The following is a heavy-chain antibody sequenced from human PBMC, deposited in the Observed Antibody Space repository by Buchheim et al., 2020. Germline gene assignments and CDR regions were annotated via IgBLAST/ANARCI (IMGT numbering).Heavy chain of an antibody. J-gene: IGHJ4*02. CDR2: MDPGGGST. CDR3: ARGADSATFYPPDY. CDR1: GNTFSSHH. D-gene: IGHD1-26*01. V-gene: IGHV1-46*03. Sequence: QVHLVQSGAEVKKPGASVRVSCKASGNTFSSHHVHWVRQAPGQGLEWLGIMDPGGGSTINAQNFQGRVTMTRDTSTSQVYMELSSLTSDDTAVYFCARGADSATFYPPDYWGQGTL.